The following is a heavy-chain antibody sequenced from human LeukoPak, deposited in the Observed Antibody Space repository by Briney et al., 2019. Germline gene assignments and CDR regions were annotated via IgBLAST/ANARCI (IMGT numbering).Heavy chain of an antibody. J-gene: IGHJ4*02. CDR2: ISAYNGNT. V-gene: IGHV1-18*01. CDR1: GYTFTSYG. D-gene: IGHD3-10*01. CDR3: AREASSLYYYGSGSSFDY. Sequence: GASVKVSCKASGYTFTSYGISWVRQAPGQGLEWMGWISAYNGNTNYAQRLQGRVTMTTDTSTSTAYMELRSLRSDDTAVYYCAREASSLYYYGSGSSFDYWGQGTLVTVSS.